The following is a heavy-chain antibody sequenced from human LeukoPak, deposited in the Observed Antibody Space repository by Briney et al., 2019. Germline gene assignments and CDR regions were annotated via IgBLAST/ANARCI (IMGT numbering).Heavy chain of an antibody. Sequence: SETLSLTCLVSGGSISSTSYYWGWIRQSPGKGVEWIGNLYYMRGAWYKSSLKSRVTTSVDTSRNEFSLKLSSVTAADTAVYYCARSTTCGGDCHKLDYWGQGILVTVSS. J-gene: IGHJ4*02. V-gene: IGHV4-39*07. D-gene: IGHD2-21*02. CDR3: ARSTTCGGDCHKLDY. CDR2: LYYMRGA. CDR1: GGSISSTSYY.